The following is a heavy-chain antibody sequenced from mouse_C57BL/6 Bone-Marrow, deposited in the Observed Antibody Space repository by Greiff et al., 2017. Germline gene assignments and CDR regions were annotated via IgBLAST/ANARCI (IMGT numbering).Heavy chain of an antibody. CDR3: KDGSSIRLAY. CDR1: GFNIKDDY. D-gene: IGHD1-1*01. CDR2: IDPENGDT. V-gene: IGHV14-4*01. J-gene: IGHJ3*01. Sequence: EVQLQQSGAELVRPGASVKLSCTASGFNIKDDYMHWVKQRPEQGLEWIGWIDPENGDTEYASKFQGKATIQADTSSNTAYLQLSSLTSEDTAVYYCKDGSSIRLAYWGQGTLVTVAA.